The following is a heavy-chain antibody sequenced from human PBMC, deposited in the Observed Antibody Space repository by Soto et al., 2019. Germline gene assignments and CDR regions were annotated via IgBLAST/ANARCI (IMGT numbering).Heavy chain of an antibody. D-gene: IGHD4-17*01. V-gene: IGHV1-46*01. CDR3: VKGSRPIPSVTGLIYGRY. CDR2: INPSGGST. CDR1: GYTFTSYY. Sequence: ASVTVSCRASGYTFTSYYMPWVLQAHVQVLEWMGIINPSGGSTSYAQKFQGRVTMTRDTSTSTVYMELSSLRSEDTAVYFCVKGSRPIPSVTGLIYGRYWGPGTPVTVSS. J-gene: IGHJ4*02.